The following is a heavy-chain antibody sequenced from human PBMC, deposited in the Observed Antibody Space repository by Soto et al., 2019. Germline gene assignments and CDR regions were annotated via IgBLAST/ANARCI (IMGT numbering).Heavy chain of an antibody. J-gene: IGHJ4*02. CDR3: ARDQGLAMARGYDS. V-gene: IGHV3-74*03. CDR2: IESDGSRT. D-gene: IGHD3-10*01. Sequence: VGSLRLSCESSVFTFSNYWMHCVRQSPGKWLVWVSGIESDGSRTTYADSVKGRFTSSRDNAKSTLYLQMNSLEAEDTAVYYCARDQGLAMARGYDSWGQGTPVNVSS. CDR1: VFTFSNYW.